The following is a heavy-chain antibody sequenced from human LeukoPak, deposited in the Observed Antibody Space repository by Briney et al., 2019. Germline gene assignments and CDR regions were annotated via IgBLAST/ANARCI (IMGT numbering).Heavy chain of an antibody. CDR3: ARDPGDDFVVPGDP. CDR1: GYIFTTYG. CDR2: INTDTGNP. D-gene: IGHD2-2*01. Sequence: ASVKVSCKASGYIFTTYGISWVRQAPGQGLEWMGWINTDTGNPTYAQGFTGRFVFSLDTSVSTTYLQISSLKAEDTAVYYCARDPGDDFVVPGDPWGQGTLVTVSS. J-gene: IGHJ5*02. V-gene: IGHV7-4-1*02.